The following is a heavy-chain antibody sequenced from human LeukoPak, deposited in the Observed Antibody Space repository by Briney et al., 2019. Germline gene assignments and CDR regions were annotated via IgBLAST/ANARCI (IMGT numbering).Heavy chain of an antibody. J-gene: IGHJ4*02. CDR3: ARVRRWDQGHFDY. CDR2: IKQDGSEK. V-gene: IGHV3-7*01. CDR1: GFTFSDSW. Sequence: GGSLRLSCAASGFTFSDSWMSWVRQAPGKGLEWVANIKQDGSEKYYVDSVKGRFTISRDNAKNSLYLQMNSLRAEDTAVYYCARVRRWDQGHFDYWGQGTLVTVSS. D-gene: IGHD1-26*01.